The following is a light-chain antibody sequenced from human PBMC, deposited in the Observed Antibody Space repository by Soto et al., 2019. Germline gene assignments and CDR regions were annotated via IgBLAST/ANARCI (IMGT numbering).Light chain of an antibody. J-gene: IGKJ4*01. Sequence: EIVLTQSPGTLSLSLGERATLSCRASQSVSSSYLAWYQQKPGQAPRLLIYGASSRATGIPDRFSGSGSGTDFTLTISRLEPEDFAVYYCQQYGSSHTFGGGTKVDIK. CDR3: QQYGSSHT. CDR2: GAS. V-gene: IGKV3-20*01. CDR1: QSVSSSY.